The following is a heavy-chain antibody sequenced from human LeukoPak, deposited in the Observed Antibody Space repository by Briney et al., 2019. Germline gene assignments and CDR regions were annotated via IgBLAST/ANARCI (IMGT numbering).Heavy chain of an antibody. CDR2: ISTYNGST. CDR3: ARGPHERSGYPDD. D-gene: IGHD3-22*01. J-gene: IGHJ4*02. Sequence: ASVKVSCKASGYSFTSYGLTWVRQAPGQGLEWMGWISTYNGSTNYAQNLQGRITMTTDTPTSTAYMELRSLRSDDTAVYYCARGPHERSGYPDDWGQGTLVTVSS. V-gene: IGHV1-18*01. CDR1: GYSFTSYG.